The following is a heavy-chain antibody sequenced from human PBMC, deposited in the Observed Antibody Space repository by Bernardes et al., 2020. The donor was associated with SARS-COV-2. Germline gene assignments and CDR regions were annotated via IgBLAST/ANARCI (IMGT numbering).Heavy chain of an antibody. CDR3: ARGEGSESFNSFDI. CDR2: ISYDASYK. V-gene: IGHV3-30*03. J-gene: IGHJ3*02. D-gene: IGHD3-10*01. Sequence: GGSLRLSCAASGFTFSSYALHWVRQAPGKGLEWVAVISYDASYKYYADSVKGRFTISRDSSKNTLYLQMTSLRAEDTAVYYCARGEGSESFNSFDIWGQGTMVTVSS. CDR1: GFTFSSYA.